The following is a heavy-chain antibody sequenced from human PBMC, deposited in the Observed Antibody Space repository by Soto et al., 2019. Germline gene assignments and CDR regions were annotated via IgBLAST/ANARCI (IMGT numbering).Heavy chain of an antibody. Sequence: QLQLQESGPGLVKPSETLSLTCTVSGGSISSSSYYWGWIRQPPGKGLEWIGSIYYSGSTYYNPSLKSRVTISVDTSKNQFSLKVSSVTAADTAVYYCARLGVATTYYYYYGMDVWGQGTTVTVSS. CDR1: GGSISSSSYY. D-gene: IGHD5-12*01. V-gene: IGHV4-39*01. CDR2: IYYSGST. J-gene: IGHJ6*02. CDR3: ARLGVATTYYYYYGMDV.